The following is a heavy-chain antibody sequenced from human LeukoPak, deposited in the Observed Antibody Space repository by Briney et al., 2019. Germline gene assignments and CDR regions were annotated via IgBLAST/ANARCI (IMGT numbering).Heavy chain of an antibody. V-gene: IGHV1-2*02. CDR1: GYTFNDYY. Sequence: ASVKASCKTSGYTFNDYYVHWVRQAPGQGLEWMGWINPNSGRTNYAPKFQGRVTLTTDTSISTAYMELSSLISGDTALYFCARDSSDVLTGYYHFWGQGTLVTVSS. J-gene: IGHJ4*02. CDR2: INPNSGRT. D-gene: IGHD3-9*01. CDR3: ARDSSDVLTGYYHF.